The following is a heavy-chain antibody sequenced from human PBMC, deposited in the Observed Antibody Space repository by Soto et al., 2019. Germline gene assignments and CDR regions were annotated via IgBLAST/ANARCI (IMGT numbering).Heavy chain of an antibody. CDR1: GFTFSSYS. CDR3: AKKVNSGPGSQYFDY. V-gene: IGHV3-23*01. Sequence: LRLSCAASGFTFSSYSMSWVRQAPGKGLEWVSGFRTSGDGGTTYYADSVKGRFTISRDNSKNMLFLQMNSLRAEDTAIYYCAKKVNSGPGSQYFDYWGQGTLVTVSS. CDR2: FRTSGDGGTT. J-gene: IGHJ4*02. D-gene: IGHD3-10*01.